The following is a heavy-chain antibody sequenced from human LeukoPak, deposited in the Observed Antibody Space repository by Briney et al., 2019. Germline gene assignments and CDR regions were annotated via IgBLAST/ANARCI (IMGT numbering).Heavy chain of an antibody. D-gene: IGHD6-13*01. Sequence: PSETLSLTCTVSGGSISSGSYYWSWIRQPAGKGLEWIGRIYTSGSTNYNPSLKSRVTISVDTSKNQFSLKLSSVTAADTAVYYCARGTLVIAAAGTYNWFDPWGQGTLVTVSS. CDR2: IYTSGST. J-gene: IGHJ5*02. V-gene: IGHV4-61*02. CDR1: GGSISSGSYY. CDR3: ARGTLVIAAAGTYNWFDP.